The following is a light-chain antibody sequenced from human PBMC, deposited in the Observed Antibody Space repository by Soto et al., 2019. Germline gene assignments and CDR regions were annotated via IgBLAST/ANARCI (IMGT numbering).Light chain of an antibody. Sequence: DIRMTQSPSSLSASVGDRVTITCRASQSLGRRLTWYQQKAGEAPKLLIYETSNLQNGVPSRFRGSGSETDFTLTINSLQPEDFATYYCQQSFGPPYTFGHGTKLE. J-gene: IGKJ2*01. CDR2: ETS. V-gene: IGKV1-39*01. CDR3: QQSFGPPYT. CDR1: QSLGRR.